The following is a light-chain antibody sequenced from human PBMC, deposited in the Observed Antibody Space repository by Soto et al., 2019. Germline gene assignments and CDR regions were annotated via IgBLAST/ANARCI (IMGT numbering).Light chain of an antibody. Sequence: QSALTQPASVSGSPGQSITISCTGTSSDVGYYNYVSWFQQHPGKAPKLMISEVVNRPSGVSIRFSGSKSGDTASPTITGLQAEDEADYYCSSYAAGSIYVFGTGTKVTVL. CDR3: SSYAAGSIYV. CDR1: SSDVGYYNY. V-gene: IGLV2-14*01. CDR2: EVV. J-gene: IGLJ1*01.